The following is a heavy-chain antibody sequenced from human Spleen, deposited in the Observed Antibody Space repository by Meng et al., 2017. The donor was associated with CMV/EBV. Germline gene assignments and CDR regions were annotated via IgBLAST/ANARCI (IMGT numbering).Heavy chain of an antibody. CDR2: IKQDGSEK. D-gene: IGHD2-21*01. Sequence: GESLKISCAASGFTFSYYWMSWVRQAPGKGLEWVANIKQDGSEKYYVDSVEGRFIISRDNAKNSLFLQMNSLRAEDTAIYYCARDEAFCGGDCYPGYFDYWGQGMLVIVSS. J-gene: IGHJ4*02. CDR3: ARDEAFCGGDCYPGYFDY. V-gene: IGHV3-7*03. CDR1: GFTFSYYW.